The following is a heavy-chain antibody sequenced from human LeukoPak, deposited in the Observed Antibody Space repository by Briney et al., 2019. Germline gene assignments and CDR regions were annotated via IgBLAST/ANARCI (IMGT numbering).Heavy chain of an antibody. J-gene: IGHJ4*02. CDR2: FDPEDGET. CDR3: ARDRGYCSSTSCPDPPLDY. CDR1: GYTLTELS. D-gene: IGHD2-2*01. Sequence: ASVKVSCKVSGYTLTELSMHWVRQAPGKGLEWMGGFDPEDGETIYAQKFQGRVTMTEDTSTDTAYMELSSLRSEDTAVYYCARDRGYCSSTSCPDPPLDYWGQGTLVTVSS. V-gene: IGHV1-24*01.